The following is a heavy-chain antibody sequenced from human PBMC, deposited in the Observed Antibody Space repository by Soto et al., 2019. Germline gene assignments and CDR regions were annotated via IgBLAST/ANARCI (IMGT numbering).Heavy chain of an antibody. Sequence: ASVKVSCNASGDTISNDDSNWVRQAAGQGLEWIGSMNPKSGNTAYAQKFQGRITMTRNTSISTAYMDLRSLTSEDTAGYYCASGWGVQSATLYFCGQGPLVPVSP. D-gene: IGHD3-10*01. CDR2: MNPKSGNT. CDR3: ASGWGVQSATLYF. CDR1: GDTISNDD. J-gene: IGHJ4*02. V-gene: IGHV1-8*01.